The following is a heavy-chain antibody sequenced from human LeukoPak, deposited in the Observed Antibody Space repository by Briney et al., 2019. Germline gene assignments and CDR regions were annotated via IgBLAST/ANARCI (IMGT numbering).Heavy chain of an antibody. J-gene: IGHJ4*02. V-gene: IGHV1-2*02. Sequence: ASVKVSCKASGYTFTGYYMHWVRQAPGQGLEWMGWINPNSGGTNYAQKFQGRVTMTRDTSISTAYMELSRLRSDDTAVYYCARDGDYSNYGFDYWGQGTLVTVSS. CDR2: INPNSGGT. CDR1: GYTFTGYY. D-gene: IGHD4-11*01. CDR3: ARDGDYSNYGFDY.